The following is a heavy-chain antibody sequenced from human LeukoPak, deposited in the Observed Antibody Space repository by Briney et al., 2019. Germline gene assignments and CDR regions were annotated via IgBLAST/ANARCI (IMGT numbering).Heavy chain of an antibody. Sequence: SETLSLTCTVSGGAISSYYWSWIRQPPGKGLEWIGYIQNSGSSNYNSSLKSRVTISVDTSQNHFSLKVSSVTAADMAVYYCARGKRWLQSPFDYWGQGTLVTVSS. D-gene: IGHD5-24*01. V-gene: IGHV4-59*01. CDR2: IQNSGSS. CDR1: GGAISSYY. J-gene: IGHJ4*02. CDR3: ARGKRWLQSPFDY.